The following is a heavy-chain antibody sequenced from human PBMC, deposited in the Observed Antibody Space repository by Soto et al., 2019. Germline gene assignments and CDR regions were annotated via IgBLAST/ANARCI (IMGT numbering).Heavy chain of an antibody. V-gene: IGHV3-11*01. CDR2: ISSSGSTI. D-gene: IGHD6-13*01. Sequence: PGGSLRLSCAASGFTFSDYYMSWIRQAPGKGLEWVSYISSSGSTIYYADSVKGRFTISRDNAKNSLYLQMNSLRAEDTAVYYCAREKDSSSWYSLTDYGMDVWGQGTTVTASS. CDR3: AREKDSSSWYSLTDYGMDV. J-gene: IGHJ6*02. CDR1: GFTFSDYY.